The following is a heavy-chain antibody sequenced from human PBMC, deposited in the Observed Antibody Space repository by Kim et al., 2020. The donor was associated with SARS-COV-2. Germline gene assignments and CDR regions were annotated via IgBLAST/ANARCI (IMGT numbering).Heavy chain of an antibody. J-gene: IGHJ6*02. D-gene: IGHD3-16*01. CDR1: GGSISSYY. Sequence: SETLSLTCTVSGGSISSYYWSWIRQPPGKGLEWIGYIYYSGSTNYNPSLKSRVTISVDTSKNQFSLKLSSVTAADTAVYYCARLVQNPELGTRVGGSGSYYYYGMDVWGQGTTVTVSS. V-gene: IGHV4-59*01. CDR3: ARLVQNPELGTRVGGSGSYYYYGMDV. CDR2: IYYSGST.